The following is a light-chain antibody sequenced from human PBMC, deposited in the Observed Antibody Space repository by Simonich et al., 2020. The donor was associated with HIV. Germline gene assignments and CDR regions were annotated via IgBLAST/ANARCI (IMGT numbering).Light chain of an antibody. CDR2: DVT. V-gene: IGLV2-14*01. J-gene: IGLJ1*01. CDR3: SSYTTSGTYV. Sequence: QSALTQPASVSGFPGQSITISCTGTNSYVGGVNDVSWYQQNPGKAPKLMFYDVTKRPSGGSNRFAGCKSGNTASLTISGLQVEDEADYYCSSYTTSGTYVFGAGTTVTVL. CDR1: NSYVGGVND.